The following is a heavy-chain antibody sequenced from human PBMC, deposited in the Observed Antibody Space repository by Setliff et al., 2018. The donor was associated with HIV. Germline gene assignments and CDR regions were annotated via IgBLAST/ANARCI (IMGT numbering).Heavy chain of an antibody. Sequence: KSSEILSLTCTVSGYSISSGYYWGWIRQPPGKGPEWIGSIYHSGSTYYNPSLKSRVTISVDTSKNQFSLKLSSVTAANTAVYYCARDSSSSVDYWGQGTLVTVSS. D-gene: IGHD6-6*01. CDR2: IYHSGST. CDR3: ARDSSSSVDY. J-gene: IGHJ4*02. V-gene: IGHV4-38-2*02. CDR1: GYSISSGYY.